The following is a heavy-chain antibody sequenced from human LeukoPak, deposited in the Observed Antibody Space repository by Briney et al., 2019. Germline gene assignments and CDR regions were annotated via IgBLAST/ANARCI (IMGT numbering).Heavy chain of an antibody. J-gene: IGHJ4*02. CDR1: GFKFTSYA. D-gene: IGHD3-22*01. CDR2: LSTRGGRT. CDR3: AKIPDSSGYTSDGY. Sequence: LRLLHVPPGFKFTSYAVRCLRQGPGKGLPWFSRLSTRGGRTYYADSVKGRFTISRDNSKNTLYLQMNSLRAEDTAVYYCAKIPDSSGYTSDGYWGQGTLVTVSS. V-gene: IGHV3-23*01.